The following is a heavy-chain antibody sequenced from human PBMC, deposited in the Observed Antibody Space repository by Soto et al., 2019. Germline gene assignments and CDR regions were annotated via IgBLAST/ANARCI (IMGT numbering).Heavy chain of an antibody. CDR1: GGSISSYY. CDR2: IYYSGIT. J-gene: IGHJ4*02. V-gene: IGHV4-59*01. CDR3: ARVGNYYDSSGYYEGFDY. Sequence: PSETLSLTCTVSGGSISSYYWSWIRQPPGKGLEWIGYIYYSGITNYNPSLKSRVTISVDTSKNQFSLKLSSVTAADTAVYYCARVGNYYDSSGYYEGFDYWGQGTLVTVSS. D-gene: IGHD3-22*01.